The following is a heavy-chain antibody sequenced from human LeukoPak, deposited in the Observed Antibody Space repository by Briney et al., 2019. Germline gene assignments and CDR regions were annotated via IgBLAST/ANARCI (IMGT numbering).Heavy chain of an antibody. CDR1: GFTFSSYS. D-gene: IGHD6-13*01. J-gene: IGHJ4*02. Sequence: GGSLRLSCAASGFTFSSYSMNWVRQARGKGLEWVAFDSVKGRFTVSRDNSKNTLYLQMNSLTADDTTVYYWARIQSLGSSFSSFDYWGQGTLVTVSS. CDR3: ARIQSLGSSFSSFDY. V-gene: IGHV3-30*03.